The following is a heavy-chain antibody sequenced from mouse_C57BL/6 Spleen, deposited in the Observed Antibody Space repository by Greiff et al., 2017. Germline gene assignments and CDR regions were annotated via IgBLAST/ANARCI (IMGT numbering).Heavy chain of an antibody. Sequence: QVQLQQSGAELVRPGASVTLSCKASGYTFTDYEMHWVKQTPVHGLEWIGAIDPETGGTAYNQKFKGKAILTADKSSSTAYMELRSLTSEDSAVYYCTREDYGSSYYFDYWGQGTTLTVSS. CDR1: GYTFTDYE. CDR3: TREDYGSSYYFDY. CDR2: IDPETGGT. V-gene: IGHV1-15*01. J-gene: IGHJ2*01. D-gene: IGHD1-1*01.